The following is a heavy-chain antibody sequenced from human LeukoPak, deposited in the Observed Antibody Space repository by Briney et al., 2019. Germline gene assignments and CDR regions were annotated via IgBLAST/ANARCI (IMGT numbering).Heavy chain of an antibody. CDR3: ARHPSGSSFDY. V-gene: IGHV4-39*01. CDR1: GGSIRSSSYY. D-gene: IGHD1-26*01. Sequence: SETLSLTCSVSGGSIRSSSYYWGWIRQPPGKGLEWIGTIHYTGSTYYTPSLKSRVTVSVDTSNNQFSLKVSSVTAADTAVYYCARHPSGSSFDYWGQGTLVAVSS. CDR2: IHYTGST. J-gene: IGHJ4*02.